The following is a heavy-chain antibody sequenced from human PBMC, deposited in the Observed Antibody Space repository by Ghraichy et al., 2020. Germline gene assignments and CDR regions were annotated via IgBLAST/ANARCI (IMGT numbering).Heavy chain of an antibody. V-gene: IGHV4-34*01. J-gene: IGHJ4*02. Sequence: SETLSLTCAVYGGSFSGYYWSWIRQPPGKGLEWIGAINHSETTSYSPSLISRVSISLHMSKSQFSLKLSSVTAADTAVYYCARGQLVFDYWGQGTLVTVSS. CDR2: INHSETT. D-gene: IGHD6-6*01. CDR3: ARGQLVFDY. CDR1: GGSFSGYY.